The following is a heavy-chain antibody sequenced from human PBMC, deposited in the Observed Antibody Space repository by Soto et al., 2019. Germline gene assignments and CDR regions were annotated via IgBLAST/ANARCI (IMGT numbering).Heavy chain of an antibody. D-gene: IGHD3-22*01. CDR3: DRVCYSGYHRHGIDY. CDR1: GGSISSGDYY. CDR2: IYYSGST. V-gene: IGHV4-30-4*01. Sequence: SETLSLTCTVSGGSISSGDYYWSWIRQPPGKGLEWIGYIYYSGSTYYNPSLKSRVTISVDTSKNQFSLKLSSVTAADTAVYYCDRVCYSGYHRHGIDYWGQGTLVTVSS. J-gene: IGHJ4*02.